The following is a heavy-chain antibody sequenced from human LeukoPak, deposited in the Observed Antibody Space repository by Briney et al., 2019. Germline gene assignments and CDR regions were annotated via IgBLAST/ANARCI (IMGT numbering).Heavy chain of an antibody. V-gene: IGHV4-39*07. J-gene: IGHJ4*02. D-gene: IGHD6-6*01. CDR3: ARGSGAARPNFDY. Sequence: SETLSLTCTVSGGSISSSSYYWGWIRQPPGKGLEWIGSIYYSGSTYYNPSLKSRVTISLDTSKNQFSLKMSSVTAADTAVYYCARGSGAARPNFDYWGQGILVTVSS. CDR1: GGSISSSSYY. CDR2: IYYSGST.